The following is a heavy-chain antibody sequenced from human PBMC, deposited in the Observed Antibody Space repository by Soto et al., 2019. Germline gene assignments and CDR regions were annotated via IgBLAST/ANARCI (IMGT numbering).Heavy chain of an antibody. J-gene: IGHJ4*02. D-gene: IGHD3-22*01. CDR3: ARHGSVTYYYDSSGYYREGLFPYYFDY. Sequence: SETRSLTCTVSGGSISSSSYYWGWIRQPPGKGLEGIGSIYYSGSTYYNPSLKSRVTISVDTSKNQFSLKLSSVTAADTAVYYCARHGSVTYYYDSSGYYREGLFPYYFDYWGQGTLVTVSS. V-gene: IGHV4-39*01. CDR1: GGSISSSSYY. CDR2: IYYSGST.